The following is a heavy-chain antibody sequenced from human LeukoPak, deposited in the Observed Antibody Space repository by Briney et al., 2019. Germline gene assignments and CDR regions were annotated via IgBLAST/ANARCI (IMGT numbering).Heavy chain of an antibody. CDR3: ARDAYYDSSGSYYYGMDV. J-gene: IGHJ6*02. CDR1: GYTFTTYG. CDR2: ISAYKGNT. Sequence: ASVKVSCKASGYTFTTYGISWVRQAPGQGLEWMGWISAYKGNTNYAQKLQGRVTMTTETSTSTAYMELRSLRSDDTAVYYCARDAYYDSSGSYYYGMDVWGQGTTVTVSS. D-gene: IGHD3-22*01. V-gene: IGHV1-18*01.